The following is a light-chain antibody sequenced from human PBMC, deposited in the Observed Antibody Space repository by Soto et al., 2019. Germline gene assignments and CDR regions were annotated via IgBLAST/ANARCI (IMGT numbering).Light chain of an antibody. Sequence: DIQMTQSPSSLSASVGDRVTITCRASQSISTYLNWYQQKRGKAPNLLIYAASSLQSGVPSRFSGSGSGTDFTLTISSLQPEDFATYYCQQTYSTPRTFGQGTKVDIK. J-gene: IGKJ1*01. CDR1: QSISTY. CDR2: AAS. V-gene: IGKV1-39*01. CDR3: QQTYSTPRT.